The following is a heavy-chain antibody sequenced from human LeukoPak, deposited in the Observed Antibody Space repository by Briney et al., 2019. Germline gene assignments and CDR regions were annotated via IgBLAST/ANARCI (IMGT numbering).Heavy chain of an antibody. D-gene: IGHD2-15*01. CDR3: ACHDYSHYYYYMDV. CDR2: ISSSGSTI. CDR1: GFTFSDYY. V-gene: IGHV3-11*01. J-gene: IGHJ6*03. Sequence: GGSLRLSCAASGFTFSDYYMSWIRQTPGKGLEWVSYISSSGSTIYYADSVKGRFTISRDNAKNSLYLQMNSLRAEDTAVYYCACHDYSHYYYYMDVWGKGTTVTISS.